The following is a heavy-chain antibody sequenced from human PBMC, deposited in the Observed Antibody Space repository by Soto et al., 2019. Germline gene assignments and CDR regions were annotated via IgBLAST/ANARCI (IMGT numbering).Heavy chain of an antibody. CDR1: KFTFDNYA. V-gene: IGHV3-23*01. Sequence: PGGSLRLSCAASKFTFDNYAMSWVRQAPGKGLEWVSAVSASGCSTYYADSVKGRFTISRDNSKNTLYLQMNSLRAEDTAVYYCAKKYADNVASFDYWGQGTLVTVSS. J-gene: IGHJ4*02. CDR2: VSASGCST. CDR3: AKKYADNVASFDY. D-gene: IGHD1-1*01.